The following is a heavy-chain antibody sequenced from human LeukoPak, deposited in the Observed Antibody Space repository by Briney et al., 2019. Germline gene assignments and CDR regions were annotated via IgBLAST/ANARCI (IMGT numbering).Heavy chain of an antibody. CDR3: ASDETAMAHFDY. Sequence: GGSLRLSCAASGFTFSSYWMHCVRQAPGKGLVWVSRINSDGSSTSYADSVKGRFTISRDNAKNTLYLQMNSLRAEDTAVYYCASDETAMAHFDYWGQGTLVTVSS. CDR1: GFTFSSYW. V-gene: IGHV3-74*01. CDR2: INSDGSST. D-gene: IGHD5-18*01. J-gene: IGHJ4*02.